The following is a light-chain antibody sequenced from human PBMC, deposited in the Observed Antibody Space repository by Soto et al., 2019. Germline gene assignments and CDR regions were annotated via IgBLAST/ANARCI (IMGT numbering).Light chain of an antibody. CDR2: EAS. V-gene: IGKV1-5*01. CDR3: QQFNSYPIT. CDR1: QSISSW. J-gene: IGKJ5*01. Sequence: DIQLTQSPSTLSPSVGDRVTITCRASQSISSWLTWYQQKPGRAPQLLIYEASSLASGVPSRFSGSGAGTEFTLTIGGLQPDDFATYYCQQFNSYPITFGQGTRLEIK.